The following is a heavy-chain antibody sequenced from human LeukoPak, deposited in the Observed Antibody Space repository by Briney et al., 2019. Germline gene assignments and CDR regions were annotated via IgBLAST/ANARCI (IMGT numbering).Heavy chain of an antibody. CDR2: ISWNSGNI. Sequence: GGSLRLSCAASGFSFGDYAMHWVRQAPGKGLEWVSGISWNSGNIGYADSVKGRFTISRDNAKNSLNLQMNSLRAEDTALYYCAKDTRAIVGSAHNAFDIWGRGTMVTVSS. V-gene: IGHV3-9*01. D-gene: IGHD1-26*01. CDR1: GFSFGDYA. J-gene: IGHJ3*02. CDR3: AKDTRAIVGSAHNAFDI.